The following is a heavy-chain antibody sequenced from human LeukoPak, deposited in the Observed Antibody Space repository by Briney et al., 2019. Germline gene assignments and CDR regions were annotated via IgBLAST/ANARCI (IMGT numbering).Heavy chain of an antibody. D-gene: IGHD1-14*01. Sequence: PSETLSLTCTVSGGSISSYYWSWIREPPGKGLGWIGYIYYSESTNYNSSLKSRVTISVDTSKYQFSLKLSSVTAAVTAVYYCAGITPGNWFEPWGQGTLVTVSS. J-gene: IGHJ5*02. V-gene: IGHV4-59*01. CDR3: AGITPGNWFEP. CDR2: IYYSEST. CDR1: GGSISSYY.